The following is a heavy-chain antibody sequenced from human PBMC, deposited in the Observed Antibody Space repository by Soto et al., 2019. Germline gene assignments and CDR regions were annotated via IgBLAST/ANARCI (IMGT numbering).Heavy chain of an antibody. Sequence: QVQLQESGPGLVKPSGTMSLTCAVSGGSISSSNWWSWVRQPPGKGLEWIGEIYHSGSTNYNPSLRSRVTMSVDKSKDQFALKLSSVTAADTAVYYCASLPATSDFDSWGQGTLVTVSS. J-gene: IGHJ4*02. CDR3: ASLPATSDFDS. CDR2: IYHSGST. CDR1: GGSISSSNW. V-gene: IGHV4-4*02. D-gene: IGHD2-2*01.